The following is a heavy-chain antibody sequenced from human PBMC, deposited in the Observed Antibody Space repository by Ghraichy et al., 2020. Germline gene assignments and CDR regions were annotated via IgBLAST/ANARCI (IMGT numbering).Heavy chain of an antibody. CDR1: GFTFSSYS. CDR3: ASSYYGSGSYYND. CDR2: ISSSSSYI. V-gene: IGHV3-21*01. D-gene: IGHD3-10*01. Sequence: GGSLRLSCAASGFTFSSYSMNWVRQAPGKGLEWVSSISSSSSYIYYADSVKGRFTISRDNAKNSLYLQMNSLRAEDTAVYYCASSYYGSGSYYNDWGQGTLVTVSS. J-gene: IGHJ4*02.